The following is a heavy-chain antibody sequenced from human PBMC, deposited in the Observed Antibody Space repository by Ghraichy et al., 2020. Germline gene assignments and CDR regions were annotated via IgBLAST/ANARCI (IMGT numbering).Heavy chain of an antibody. CDR3: GRDGNEPIDY. CDR1: GYIFTSYG. Sequence: ASVKVSCKASGYIFTSYGISWVRQAPGQGLEWMGWINTKSGNANLAQKVQGRVSMTRDISTSTAYMELTSLTTDDTAVYFCGRDGNEPIDYWGQGTLVSVSS. D-gene: IGHD1-1*01. CDR2: INTKSGNA. V-gene: IGHV1-18*01. J-gene: IGHJ4*02.